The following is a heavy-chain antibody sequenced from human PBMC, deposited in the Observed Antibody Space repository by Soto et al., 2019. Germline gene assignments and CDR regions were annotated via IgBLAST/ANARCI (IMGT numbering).Heavy chain of an antibody. V-gene: IGHV1-8*01. J-gene: IGHJ1*01. D-gene: IGHD4-17*01. CDR2: MKPNSGNT. CDR1: GYTFTSYD. Sequence: QVQLVQSGAEVKKPGASVKVSCKASGYTFTSYDINWVRQATGQVLEWMGWMKPNSGNTGYAQKFQGRVTMTRNTSISTAYMELSSLRSEDTAVYYCARQNDYGDYVSYFQHWGQGTLVTVSS. CDR3: ARQNDYGDYVSYFQH.